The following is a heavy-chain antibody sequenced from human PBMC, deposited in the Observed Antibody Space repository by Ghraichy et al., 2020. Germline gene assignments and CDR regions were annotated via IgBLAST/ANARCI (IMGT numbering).Heavy chain of an antibody. J-gene: IGHJ6*02. CDR1: GASIRSPDYF. D-gene: IGHD6-19*01. CDR3: TRHSSGTLQWYYLGVDV. CDR2: AFYSGTD. Sequence: SETLSLTCTVSGASIRSPDYFWGWVRQPAGKGLEWVGSAFYSGTDYYNPSLKSRVAVSVDTSKNQFSLKLTSVTAADSGLYFCTRHSSGTLQWYYLGVDVWGQGTTVIVSS. V-gene: IGHV4-39*01.